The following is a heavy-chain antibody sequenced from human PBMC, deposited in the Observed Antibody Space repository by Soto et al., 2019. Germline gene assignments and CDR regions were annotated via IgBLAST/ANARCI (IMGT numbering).Heavy chain of an antibody. V-gene: IGHV4-4*02. CDR3: ATDGYCSSTSCYVDY. D-gene: IGHD2-2*03. J-gene: IGHJ4*02. Sequence: SETLSLTCAVYGGSFSSNWWSWVRQPPGKGLEWIGEIYHSGSTNYNPSLKSRVTISVDKSKNQFSLKLSSVTAADTAVYYCATDGYCSSTSCYVDYWGQGTLVTVSS. CDR2: IYHSGST. CDR1: GGSFSSNW.